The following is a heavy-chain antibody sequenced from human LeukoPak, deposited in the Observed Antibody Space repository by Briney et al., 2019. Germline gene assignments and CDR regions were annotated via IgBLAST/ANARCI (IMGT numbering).Heavy chain of an antibody. V-gene: IGHV3-30*18. CDR1: GFTFSSYG. CDR3: AKRAAAGTDY. D-gene: IGHD6-13*01. J-gene: IGHJ4*02. CDR2: ISYDGSNK. Sequence: PGGSLRLSCAASGFTFSSYGMHWVRQAPGKGLEWVAVISYDGSNKYYADSVKGRFTISRDNSKNTLYLQMNSLRAEDTAVYYCAKRAAAGTDYWGQGTLVTVSS.